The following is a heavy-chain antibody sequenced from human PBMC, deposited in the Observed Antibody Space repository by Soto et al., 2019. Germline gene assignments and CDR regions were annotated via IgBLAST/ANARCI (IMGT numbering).Heavy chain of an antibody. Sequence: QVQLGQSGAAVKKPGASVKASCKASGYTFTGHYMHWVRQAPGQGLEWMGWINPNSGGTKYAKKFQGWVTMTRDTSISTAYMELRRLRSGDTAVYFCARDIGIGHQYYFDYWGQGTRVTVSS. CDR1: GYTFTGHY. J-gene: IGHJ4*02. V-gene: IGHV1-2*04. CDR3: ARDIGIGHQYYFDY. CDR2: INPNSGGT. D-gene: IGHD1-26*01.